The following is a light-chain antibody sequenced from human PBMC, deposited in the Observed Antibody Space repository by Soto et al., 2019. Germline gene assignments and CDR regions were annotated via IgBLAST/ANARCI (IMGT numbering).Light chain of an antibody. J-gene: IGKJ5*01. CDR2: VAS. CDR3: QQYHRWPIT. Sequence: EIVMTQSPGTLSVSPGERATLSCRASQSVSSYLAWYQQKPGQAPRLLIYVASTRATGIPARFSGSGSGTEFPLTINSLQSEDFAVYYCQQYHRWPITFGQGTQLEVK. V-gene: IGKV3-15*01. CDR1: QSVSSY.